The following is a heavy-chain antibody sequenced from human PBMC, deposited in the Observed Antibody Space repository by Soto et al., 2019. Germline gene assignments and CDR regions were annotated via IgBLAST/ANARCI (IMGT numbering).Heavy chain of an antibody. CDR2: INHSGST. CDR3: ARGRQKLSSYYAGGIFGVPVRYYGMDV. CDR1: GGSFSGYY. Sequence: KPSETLSLTCAVYGGSFSGYYWSWIRQPPGKGLEWIGEINHSGSTNYNPSLKSRVTISVDTSKNQFSLKLSSVTAADTAVYYCARGRQKLSSYYAGGIFGVPVRYYGMDVWGQGTTVTVSS. V-gene: IGHV4-34*01. J-gene: IGHJ6*02. D-gene: IGHD3-3*01.